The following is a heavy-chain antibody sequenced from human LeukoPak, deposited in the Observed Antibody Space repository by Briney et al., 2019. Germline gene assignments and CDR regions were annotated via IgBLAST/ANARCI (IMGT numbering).Heavy chain of an antibody. CDR2: ISGRGTYI. CDR3: TRGSMTSLFDY. V-gene: IGHV3-21*01. J-gene: IGHJ4*02. CDR1: GFTFGCYW. D-gene: IGHD2-21*02. Sequence: PGGSLRLSCAAPGFTFGCYWMTWVRQTPGKGLEWVSSISGRGTYIYYADLAKGRFTISRDNAKNSLSLHMDSLRVEDTAVYYCTRGSMTSLFDYWGQGTLVTVSS.